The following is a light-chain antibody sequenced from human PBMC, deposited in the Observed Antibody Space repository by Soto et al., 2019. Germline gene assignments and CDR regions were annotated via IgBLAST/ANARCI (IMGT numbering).Light chain of an antibody. CDR2: EGS. CDR1: SSDVGSYNL. V-gene: IGLV2-23*03. J-gene: IGLJ1*01. CDR3: SSYADSRTFV. Sequence: SALTQPASVSGSPGQSITISCTGTSSDVGSYNLVSWFQQHPGKAPKLMIYEGSERPSGVSNRFSGSRSGNTASLTISGLQAEDEADYYCSSYADSRTFVFGTGTKLTVL.